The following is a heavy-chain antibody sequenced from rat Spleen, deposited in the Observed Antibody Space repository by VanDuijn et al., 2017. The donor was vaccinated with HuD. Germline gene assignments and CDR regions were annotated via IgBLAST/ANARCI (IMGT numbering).Heavy chain of an antibody. CDR1: GFTFSSFP. J-gene: IGHJ4*01. D-gene: IGHD1-12*03. V-gene: IGHV5-25*01. CDR3: ARHHYDGYYHGPVFGVMDV. Sequence: EVQLVESGGGLVQPGRSLKLSCAASGFTFSSFPMAWVRQAPKKGLEWVASISSGGGGTYYPDSVKGRFTISRDNAKSTLYLQMDSLRSEDTASYYCARHHYDGYYHGPVFGVMDVWGHGASVTVSS. CDR2: ISSGGGGT.